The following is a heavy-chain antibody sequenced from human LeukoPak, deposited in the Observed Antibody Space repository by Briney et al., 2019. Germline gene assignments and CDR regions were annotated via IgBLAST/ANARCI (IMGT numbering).Heavy chain of an antibody. V-gene: IGHV1-8*01. CDR1: GYTFINYE. Sequence: ASVKVSCKASGYTFINYEINWVRQATGQGLEWMAWMNPKSGDTGYEQKFQGRVTITRNSSINTVYMDLSSLKSEDTAVYYCARRRYMDVWGKGTTVTVSS. CDR3: ARRRYMDV. CDR2: MNPKSGDT. J-gene: IGHJ6*03.